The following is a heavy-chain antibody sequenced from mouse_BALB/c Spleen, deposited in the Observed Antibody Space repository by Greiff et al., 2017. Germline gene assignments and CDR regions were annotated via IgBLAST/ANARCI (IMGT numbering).Heavy chain of an antibody. CDR1: GYPLPRGYS. CDR2: IHYSGST. J-gene: IGHJ2*01. V-gene: IGHV3-1*02. Sequence: EVKLMESGPDLVKPSQSLSLTCPVTGYPLPRGYSWHWIRQFPGNKLEWMGYIHYSGSTNYNPSLKSRISITRDTSKNQFFLQLNSVTTEDTATYYCANNEAALDYWGQGTTLTVSS. CDR3: ANNEAALDY.